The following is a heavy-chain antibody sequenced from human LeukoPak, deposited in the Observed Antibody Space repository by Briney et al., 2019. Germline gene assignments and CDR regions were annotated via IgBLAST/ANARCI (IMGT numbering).Heavy chain of an antibody. CDR2: IYYSGST. V-gene: IGHV4-59*01. CDR1: GGSISSYY. CDR3: ARATYSSSWPYYFDY. D-gene: IGHD6-13*01. Sequence: PSETLSLTCTVSGGSISSYYCSWIRQPPGKGLEWIGYIYYSGSTNYNPSLKSRVTISVDTSKNQFSLKLSSVTAADTAVYYCARATYSSSWPYYFDYWGQGTVVTVSS. J-gene: IGHJ4*02.